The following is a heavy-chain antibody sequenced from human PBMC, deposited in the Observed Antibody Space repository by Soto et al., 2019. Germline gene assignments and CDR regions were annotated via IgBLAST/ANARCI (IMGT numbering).Heavy chain of an antibody. Sequence: EVQLVESGGGLVQPGGSLRLSCAASGFTFSSYWMHWVRQAPGKGLVWVSRINSDGSSTSYADSVKGRFTISRDNAKNTRYLQKNRLSAEDTAVYYCARGCRQLAVAGTAVSPWGQGTRVTVSS. J-gene: IGHJ5*02. V-gene: IGHV3-74*01. D-gene: IGHD6-19*01. CDR2: INSDGSST. CDR1: GFTFSSYW. CDR3: ARGCRQLAVAGTAVSP.